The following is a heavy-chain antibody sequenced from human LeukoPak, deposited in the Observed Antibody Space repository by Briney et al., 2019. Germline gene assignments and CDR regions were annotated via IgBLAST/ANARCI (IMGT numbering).Heavy chain of an antibody. CDR2: ISYDGSNK. CDR3: ARDGVPGIQLWFDY. Sequence: GGSLRLSCAASGFTFSSYGMHWVRQAPGKGLEGVAVISYDGSNKYYADSVKGRFTISRDNSKNTLYLQMNSLRAEDTAVYYCARDGVPGIQLWFDYWGQGTLVTVSS. J-gene: IGHJ4*02. V-gene: IGHV3-30*12. D-gene: IGHD5-18*01. CDR1: GFTFSSYG.